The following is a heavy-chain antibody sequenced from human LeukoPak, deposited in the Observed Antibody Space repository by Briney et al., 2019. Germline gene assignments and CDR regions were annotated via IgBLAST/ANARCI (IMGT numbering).Heavy chain of an antibody. CDR1: GFTFSSYW. CDR3: ARGCSGGSCYLGWFDP. D-gene: IGHD2-15*01. CDR2: INSDGSST. Sequence: GGSLRLSCAASGFTFSSYWMHWVRHAPGKGLVWVSRINSDGSSTSYADSVKGRFTISRDNAKNTLYLQMNSLRAEDTAVYYCARGCSGGSCYLGWFDPWGQGTLVTVSS. J-gene: IGHJ5*02. V-gene: IGHV3-74*01.